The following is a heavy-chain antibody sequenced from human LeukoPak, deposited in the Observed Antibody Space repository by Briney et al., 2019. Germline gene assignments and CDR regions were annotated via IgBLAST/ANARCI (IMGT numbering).Heavy chain of an antibody. CDR3: ARATYYYDSSGYYNKTFDY. CDR2: INHSGST. V-gene: IGHV4-39*07. Sequence: SETLSLTCSVSGGSISSSSYYWSWIRQPPGKGLEWIGEINHSGSTNYNPSLKSRVTISVDTSKNQFSLKLSSVTAADTAVYYCARATYYYDSSGYYNKTFDYWGQGTLVTVSS. CDR1: GGSISSSSYY. J-gene: IGHJ4*02. D-gene: IGHD3-22*01.